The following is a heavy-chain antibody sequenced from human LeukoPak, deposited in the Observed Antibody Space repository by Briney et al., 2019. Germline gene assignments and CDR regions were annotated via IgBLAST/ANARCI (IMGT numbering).Heavy chain of an antibody. CDR1: GGSISSGDYY. V-gene: IGHV4-30-4*08. J-gene: IGHJ6*03. D-gene: IGHD2-2*01. CDR2: IYYSGST. Sequence: SETLSLTCTVPGGSISSGDYYWSWIRQPPGKGLEWIGYIYYSGSTYYNPSLKSRVTISVDTSKNQFSLKLSSVTAADTAVYYCARVVPAARYYYYYMDVWGKGTTVTVSS. CDR3: ARVVPAARYYYYYMDV.